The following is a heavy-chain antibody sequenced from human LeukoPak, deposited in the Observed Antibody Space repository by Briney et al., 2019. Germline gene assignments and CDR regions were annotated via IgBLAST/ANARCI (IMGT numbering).Heavy chain of an antibody. Sequence: PSETLSLTCTVSGGSISSSSYYWGWIRQPPGKGLEWIGSTYYSASTYYNPSLKSRVTISVDTSKNRFSLKLSSVTAADTAVYYCASITLRVLDYWGQGTLVTVSS. V-gene: IGHV4-39*01. J-gene: IGHJ4*02. CDR2: TYYSAST. CDR3: ASITLRVLDY. D-gene: IGHD3-3*01. CDR1: GGSISSSSYY.